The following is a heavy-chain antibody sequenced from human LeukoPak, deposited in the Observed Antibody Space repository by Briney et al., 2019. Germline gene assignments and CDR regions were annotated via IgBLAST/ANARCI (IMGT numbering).Heavy chain of an antibody. V-gene: IGHV4-59*01. CDR3: ARHSSGWYYFDY. Sequence: SETLSLTCTVSGGSISSYYWSWIRQPPGKGLEWIGYIYYSGSTNYNPSLKSRVTVSVDTSKNQFSLKLSSVTAADTAVYYCARHSSGWYYFDYWGQGTLVTVSS. J-gene: IGHJ4*02. D-gene: IGHD6-19*01. CDR2: IYYSGST. CDR1: GGSISSYY.